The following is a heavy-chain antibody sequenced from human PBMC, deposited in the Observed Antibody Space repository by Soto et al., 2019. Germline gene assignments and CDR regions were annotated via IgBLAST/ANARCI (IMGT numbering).Heavy chain of an antibody. CDR1: GGSFRGYY. J-gene: IGHJ4*02. V-gene: IGHV4-34*01. Sequence: SETLSLTCAVYGGSFRGYYWSWIRQPPGKGLEWIGEINHRGSTNYNPSLKSRVTISVDTSKNQFSLKLSSVTAADTAVYYCARGGDRGYNYWGQGTLVTVSS. CDR3: ARGGDRGYNY. D-gene: IGHD5-18*01. CDR2: INHRGST.